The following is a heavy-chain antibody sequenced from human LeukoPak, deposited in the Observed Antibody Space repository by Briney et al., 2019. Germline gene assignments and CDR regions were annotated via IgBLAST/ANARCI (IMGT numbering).Heavy chain of an antibody. J-gene: IGHJ6*03. CDR1: AASISSYY. V-gene: IGHV4-59*01. CDR3: ARGAPRYSSGWYVGFYYYYYYMDV. Sequence: SETLSLTCTVSAASISSYYWSWIRQPPGKGLEWIGYISYSGSTNYNPSLKSRVTISVDTSKNQFSLKLSSVTAADTAVYYCARGAPRYSSGWYVGFYYYYYYMDVWGKGTTVTVSS. D-gene: IGHD6-19*01. CDR2: ISYSGST.